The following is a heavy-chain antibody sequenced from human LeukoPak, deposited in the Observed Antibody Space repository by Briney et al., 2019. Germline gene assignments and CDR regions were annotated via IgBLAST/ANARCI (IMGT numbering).Heavy chain of an antibody. CDR3: ASLYGDYVASDY. V-gene: IGHV1-2*02. D-gene: IGHD4-17*01. CDR2: INPKSGGT. Sequence: ASVKVSCKASGYSFTVYYMHWVRQAPGQGLEWMVWINPKSGGTNYAQKFLGRVTMTRDTSINTAYMELSRLRSDDTAVYYCASLYGDYVASDYWGQGTLVTVSS. J-gene: IGHJ4*02. CDR1: GYSFTVYY.